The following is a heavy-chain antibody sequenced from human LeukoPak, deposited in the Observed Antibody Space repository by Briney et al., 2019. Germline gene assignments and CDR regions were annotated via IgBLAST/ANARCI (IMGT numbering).Heavy chain of an antibody. Sequence: SETLSLTCTVSGGSIFGHYFNWIRQAPGKGLEWIGYIHSNGITSYNPSLRSRGTMSIATSRSQFSLRLTSVTAADTAIYYCARRAYYDTSGYSPASGYFDLWGRGTLVTVSS. J-gene: IGHJ2*01. CDR3: ARRAYYDTSGYSPASGYFDL. V-gene: IGHV4-4*08. CDR2: IHSNGIT. CDR1: GGSIFGHY. D-gene: IGHD3-22*01.